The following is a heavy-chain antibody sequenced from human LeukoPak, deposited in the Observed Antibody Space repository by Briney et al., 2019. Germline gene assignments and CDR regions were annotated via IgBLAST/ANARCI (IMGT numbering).Heavy chain of an antibody. CDR1: GYTFTGYY. D-gene: IGHD4-23*01. J-gene: IGHJ1*01. V-gene: IGHV1-2*02. CDR3: ARTKDGNHAEDFQH. Sequence: GASVKVSCKASGYTFTGYYMHWVRQAPGQGLEWMGWINPNSGGTNYPQKFQGRVTMTRDTSISTAYMELSRLRSDDTAVYYCARTKDGNHAEDFQHWGQGTLVTASS. CDR2: INPNSGGT.